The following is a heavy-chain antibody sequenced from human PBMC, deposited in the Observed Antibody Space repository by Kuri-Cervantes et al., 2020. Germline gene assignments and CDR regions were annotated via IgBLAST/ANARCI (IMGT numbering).Heavy chain of an antibody. CDR1: GFIFSAYE. CDR2: ISNSGDTI. J-gene: IGHJ4*02. D-gene: IGHD4-23*01. V-gene: IGHV3-48*03. CDR3: ASGIYGGKDY. Sequence: GESLKISCAASGFIFSAYEMNWVRQAPGKGLDWVSYISNSGDTIYYADSVKGRFTISRDNAKNSLYLQMNSLRADDTAVYYCASGIYGGKDYWGQGTLVTVSS.